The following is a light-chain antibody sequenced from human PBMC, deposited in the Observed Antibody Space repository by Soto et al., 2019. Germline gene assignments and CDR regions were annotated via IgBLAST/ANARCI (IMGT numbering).Light chain of an antibody. CDR3: HQRQSWPRT. CDR1: QSVNSY. CDR2: QTS. Sequence: EVLLTQSPATLSLSPGERATLSCRASQSVNSYLTWYQHRPGQAPRLLVYQTSIRAAGIPARFSASGSGTDFTLTISDVQPEDFALYYCHQRQSWPRTFGQGTKVDIK. V-gene: IGKV3-11*01. J-gene: IGKJ1*01.